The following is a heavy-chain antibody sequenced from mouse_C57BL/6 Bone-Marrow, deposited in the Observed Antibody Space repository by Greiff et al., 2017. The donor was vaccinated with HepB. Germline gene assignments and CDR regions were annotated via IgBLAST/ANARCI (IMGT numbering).Heavy chain of an antibody. J-gene: IGHJ4*01. CDR1: GYTFTSYG. Sequence: QVQLQQSGAELARPGASVKLSCKASGYTFTSYGISWVKQRTGQGLEWIGEIYPRSGNTYYNEKFKGKATLTADKSSRTAYMELRSLTSEASAVYFCAHIYYDYYYYAMDYWGQGTSVTVSS. CDR2: IYPRSGNT. D-gene: IGHD2-4*01. CDR3: AHIYYDYYYYAMDY. V-gene: IGHV1-81*01.